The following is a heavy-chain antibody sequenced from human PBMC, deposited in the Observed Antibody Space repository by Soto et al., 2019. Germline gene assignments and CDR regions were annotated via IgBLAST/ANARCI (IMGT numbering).Heavy chain of an antibody. J-gene: IGHJ4*02. CDR1: GFTFSTYW. CDR2: INQDGSER. V-gene: IGHV3-7*01. Sequence: GGSLRLSCVASGFTFSTYWMDWVRQAPGKGLEWVANINQDGSERHYVDSVKGRFTISRDNAKNSLYLQMSSLTAEDSALYYCSRSLDYWGQGALVTVSS. CDR3: SRSLDY.